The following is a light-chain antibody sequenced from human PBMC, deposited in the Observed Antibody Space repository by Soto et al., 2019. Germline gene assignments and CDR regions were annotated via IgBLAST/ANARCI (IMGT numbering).Light chain of an antibody. Sequence: EIVMTQSPATLSVSPGERVTLSCRARQSVGSNLAWYQQKPGQAPRLLIYGASTRATGIPARFSGSGSETEFTLTISSLQAEDSAVYFCQQYNNWPTWTFGQGTKLDI. CDR1: QSVGSN. V-gene: IGKV3-15*01. J-gene: IGKJ1*01. CDR3: QQYNNWPTWT. CDR2: GAS.